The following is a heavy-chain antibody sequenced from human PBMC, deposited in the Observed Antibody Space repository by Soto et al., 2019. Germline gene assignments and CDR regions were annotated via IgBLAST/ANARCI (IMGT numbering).Heavy chain of an antibody. CDR2: IIATFGTA. CDR1: GVTFSNYG. V-gene: IGHV1-69*06. Sequence: QVQLVQSGAEVKKPGSSVKVSCKTSGVTFSNYGFSWVRQARGQGLEWMGGIIATFGTADYPQKFQDRVTITADISTSTIYMELSRLRSEDTAVYYCVSAGDVAALSRKYYLHYWGQGTQVTVSS. CDR3: VSAGDVAALSRKYYLHY. J-gene: IGHJ4*02. D-gene: IGHD2-8*01.